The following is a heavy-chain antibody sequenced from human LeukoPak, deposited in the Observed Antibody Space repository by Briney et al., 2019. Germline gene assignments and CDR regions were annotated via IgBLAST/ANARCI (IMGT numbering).Heavy chain of an antibody. J-gene: IGHJ4*02. CDR2: ISSSGSTI. CDR1: GFTFSNYE. CDR3: ARDYYGDHSDY. V-gene: IGHV3-48*03. Sequence: GGSLRLSCAASGFTFSNYEMNWVRQAPGKGLEWVSYISSSGSTIYYADSVKGRFTISRDNAKNSLYLQMNSLRAEDTAVYYCARDYYGDHSDYCGQGTLVTVSS. D-gene: IGHD4-17*01.